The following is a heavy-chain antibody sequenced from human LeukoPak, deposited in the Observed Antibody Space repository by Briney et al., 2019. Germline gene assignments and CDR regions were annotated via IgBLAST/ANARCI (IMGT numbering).Heavy chain of an antibody. CDR3: ARDDFWSGYYFDY. CDR1: GFTFSSYW. CDR2: INSDGSST. J-gene: IGHJ4*02. D-gene: IGHD3-3*01. Sequence: PGGSLRLSCAASGFTFSSYWMHWVRQAPGKGLVWVSRINSDGSSTSYADSVKGRFTISGDNSKNTLYLQMNSLRVEDTAVYYCARDDFWSGYYFDYWGQGTLVTVSS. V-gene: IGHV3-74*01.